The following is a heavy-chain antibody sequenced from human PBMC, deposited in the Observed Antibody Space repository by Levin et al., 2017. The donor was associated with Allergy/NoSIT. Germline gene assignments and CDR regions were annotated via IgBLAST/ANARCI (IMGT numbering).Heavy chain of an antibody. D-gene: IGHD6-19*01. J-gene: IGHJ4*02. CDR1: GFTFSSYA. Sequence: LSLTCAASGFTFSSYAMSWVRQAPGKGLEWVSAIRNSGGTTYYADSVKGRFTISRDNSKNTLYLQMNSLRAEDTAVYYCAISSGWYRPTGAVDHWGQGTLVTVSS. V-gene: IGHV3-23*01. CDR3: AISSGWYRPTGAVDH. CDR2: IRNSGGTT.